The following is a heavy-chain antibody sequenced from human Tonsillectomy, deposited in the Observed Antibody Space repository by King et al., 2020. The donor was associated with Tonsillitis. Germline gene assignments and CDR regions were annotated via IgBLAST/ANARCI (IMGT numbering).Heavy chain of an antibody. Sequence: VQLVESGAEVKKPGESLKISCKGSGYSFTSYWIGWVRQMPGKGLEWMGIIYPGDSDTRYSPSFQGQVTISADKSISTAYPQWSSLKASDTAMYYCARLPPNFYDILTGYDYWGQGTLVTVSS. CDR2: IYPGDSDT. CDR3: ARLPPNFYDILTGYDY. D-gene: IGHD3-9*01. V-gene: IGHV5-51*01. CDR1: GYSFTSYW. J-gene: IGHJ4*02.